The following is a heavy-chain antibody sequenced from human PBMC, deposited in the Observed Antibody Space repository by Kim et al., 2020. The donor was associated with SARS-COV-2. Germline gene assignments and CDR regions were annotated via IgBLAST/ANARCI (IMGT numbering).Heavy chain of an antibody. J-gene: IGHJ5*01. CDR1: GGSLSPHS. CDR3: ARLFRVLNSDDSRYFDS. V-gene: IGHV4-59*11. Sequence: SETLSLTCTVSGGSLSPHSWSWIRQSPGKGLEWIGHIFYTGAINYSPSLKSRIAISLGTSKNQISLRLDYVTSADTAIYYCARLFRVLNSDDSRYFDSWGRGILVTVSS. D-gene: IGHD3-22*01. CDR2: IFYTGAI.